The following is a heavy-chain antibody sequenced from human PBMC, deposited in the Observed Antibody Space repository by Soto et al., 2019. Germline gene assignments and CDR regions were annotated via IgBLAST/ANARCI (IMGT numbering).Heavy chain of an antibody. V-gene: IGHV4-59*08. CDR3: ARDFFDSSDYTTNWFDP. J-gene: IGHJ5*02. D-gene: IGHD3-22*01. CDR1: GGSISSYY. Sequence: SETLSLTCTVSGGSISSYYWSWIRQPPGKGLEWIGYIYYSGSTNYNPSLKSRVTISVDTSKNQFSLKLSSVTAADAALYYCARDFFDSSDYTTNWFDPWGQGTLVTVSS. CDR2: IYYSGST.